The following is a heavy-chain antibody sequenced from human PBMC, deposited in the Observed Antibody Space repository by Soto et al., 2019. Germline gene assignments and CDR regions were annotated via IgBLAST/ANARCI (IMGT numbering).Heavy chain of an antibody. CDR1: GFTFSSYA. J-gene: IGHJ3*02. Sequence: GGSLRLSCAASGFTFSSYAMHWVRQAPGKGLEWVAVISYDGSNKYYADSVKGRFTISRDNSKNTLYLQMNSLRAEDTAVYYCARDPQIHRYSSSWYGAFDIWCQGTMVTVSS. CDR2: ISYDGSNK. V-gene: IGHV3-30*04. CDR3: ARDPQIHRYSSSWYGAFDI. D-gene: IGHD6-13*01.